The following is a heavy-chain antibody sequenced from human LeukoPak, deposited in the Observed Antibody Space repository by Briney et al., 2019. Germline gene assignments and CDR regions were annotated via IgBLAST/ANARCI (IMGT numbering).Heavy chain of an antibody. CDR1: GFTFSSYW. CDR3: ARVGYSSSWYNPPTNWFDP. D-gene: IGHD6-13*01. V-gene: IGHV3-7*01. CDR2: IKQDGSEK. Sequence: GGSLRLSCAASGFTFSSYWMSWVRQAPGKGLEWVANIKQDGSEKYYVDSVKGRFTISRDNAENSLYLQMNSLRAEDTAVYYCARVGYSSSWYNPPTNWFDPWGQGTLVTVSS. J-gene: IGHJ5*02.